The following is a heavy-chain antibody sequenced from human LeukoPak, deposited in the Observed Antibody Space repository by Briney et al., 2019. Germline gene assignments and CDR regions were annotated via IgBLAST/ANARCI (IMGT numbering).Heavy chain of an antibody. CDR3: ARDGSCSGGSCAMDGCFDP. J-gene: IGHJ5*02. D-gene: IGHD2-15*01. Sequence: SVKVSCKTSGYSFTSYGVTWVPRAPGQGLEWLGWIGGYTGHTTYVQKFQGRVTMTTDTSTSTAYMQLRSLTSDDTAVYYCARDGSCSGGSCAMDGCFDPWGQGTLVTVSS. CDR2: IGGYTGHT. CDR1: GYSFTSYG. V-gene: IGHV1-18*01.